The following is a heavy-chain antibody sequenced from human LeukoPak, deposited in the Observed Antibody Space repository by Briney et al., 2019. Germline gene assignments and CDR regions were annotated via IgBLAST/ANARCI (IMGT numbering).Heavy chain of an antibody. CDR1: GFSVSSNY. J-gene: IGHJ4*02. D-gene: IGHD3-22*01. CDR2: IYSVSDT. V-gene: IGHV3-53*01. Sequence: GGSLILSCAASGFSVSSNYMTWVRQAPGKGLQWVSVIYSVSDTFYADSVKGRFTISRDNSKNTVSLQMNSLTADDTAVYYCARWGYDSSGSYWDNWGQGTLVTVSS. CDR3: ARWGYDSSGSYWDN.